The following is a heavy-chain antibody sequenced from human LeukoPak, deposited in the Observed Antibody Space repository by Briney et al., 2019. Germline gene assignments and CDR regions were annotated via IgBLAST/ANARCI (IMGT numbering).Heavy chain of an antibody. Sequence: GGSLRLSCSASGFTFSRYAMHWVQQAPGKGLEYVSAISSNGGSTYYADSVKGRFTISRDNSKNTLYLQMSSLRAEDTAVYYCVKDGGYSGYETFGYWGQGTLVTVSS. D-gene: IGHD5-12*01. CDR3: VKDGGYSGYETFGY. CDR1: GFTFSRYA. CDR2: ISSNGGST. J-gene: IGHJ4*02. V-gene: IGHV3-64D*06.